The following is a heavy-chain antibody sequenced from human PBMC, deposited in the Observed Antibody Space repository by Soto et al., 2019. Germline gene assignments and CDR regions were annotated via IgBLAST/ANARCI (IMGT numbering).Heavy chain of an antibody. D-gene: IGHD2-2*01. CDR2: IYYSGST. V-gene: IGHV4-61*01. CDR3: ARDRDVVVPAAMMNYYYYYGMDV. Sequence: KPSETLSLTCTVSGGSVSSGSYYWSWIRQPPGKGLEWIGYIYYSGSTNYNPSLKSRVTISVDTSKNQFSLKLSSVTAADTAVYYCARDRDVVVPAAMMNYYYYYGMDVWGQGTTVTVS. J-gene: IGHJ6*02. CDR1: GGSVSSGSYY.